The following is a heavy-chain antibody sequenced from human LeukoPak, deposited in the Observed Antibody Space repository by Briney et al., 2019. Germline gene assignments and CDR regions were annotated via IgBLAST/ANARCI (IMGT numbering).Heavy chain of an antibody. D-gene: IGHD6-13*01. J-gene: IGHJ6*02. Sequence: ASVKVSCKASGHTFTSYYMHWVRQAPGQGLEWMGTINPSGGSTSYAQKFQGRVTMTRDTSTSTVYMELSSLRSGDTAVYYCARIAAAANYYYYGMDVWGQGTTVTVSS. CDR2: INPSGGST. CDR1: GHTFTSYY. V-gene: IGHV1-46*01. CDR3: ARIAAAANYYYYGMDV.